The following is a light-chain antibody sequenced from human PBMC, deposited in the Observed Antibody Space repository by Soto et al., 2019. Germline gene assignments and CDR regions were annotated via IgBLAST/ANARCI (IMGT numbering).Light chain of an antibody. V-gene: IGKV3-20*01. CDR1: QNVTSNS. CDR3: QQCDNSYS. Sequence: EIVLTQSPGTLSLSPGERATLSCRASQNVTSNSLAWYQHKPDRAPRLLIYGASIRATGIPDRFSGGGSGTDFTLTITTLEPEVFAVYYRQQCDNSYSFGQGTKLEIK. J-gene: IGKJ2*01. CDR2: GAS.